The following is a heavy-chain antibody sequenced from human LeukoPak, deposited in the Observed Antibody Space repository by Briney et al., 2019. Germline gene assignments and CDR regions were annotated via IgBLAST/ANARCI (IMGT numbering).Heavy chain of an antibody. CDR3: ARGALRYQLLYLYGFDY. CDR1: GFTFSSYS. CDR2: ISSSSSYI. J-gene: IGHJ4*02. V-gene: IGHV3-21*01. D-gene: IGHD2-2*02. Sequence: PGGSLRLSCAASGFTFSSYSMNWVRQAPGKGLEWVSSISSSSSYIYYADSVKGRFPISRDNAKNSLYLQMNSLRAEDTAVYYCARGALRYQLLYLYGFDYWGQGTLVTVSS.